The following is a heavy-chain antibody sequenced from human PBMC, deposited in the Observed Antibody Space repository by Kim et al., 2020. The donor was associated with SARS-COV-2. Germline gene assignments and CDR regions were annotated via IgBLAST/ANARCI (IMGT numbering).Heavy chain of an antibody. CDR3: ANEGIPRITSIY. D-gene: IGHD2-15*01. J-gene: IGHJ4*02. V-gene: IGHV3-23*01. Sequence: YADSLMGRFTNSRDNSENTLYLQMNSLRAEDTAVYYCANEGIPRITSIYWGQGTLVTVSS.